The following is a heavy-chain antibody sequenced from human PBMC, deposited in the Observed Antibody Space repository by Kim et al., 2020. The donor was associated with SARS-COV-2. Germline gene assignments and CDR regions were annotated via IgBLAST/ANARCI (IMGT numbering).Heavy chain of an antibody. J-gene: IGHJ4*02. D-gene: IGHD4-17*01. V-gene: IGHV3-23*01. Sequence: AAAVQGPLTIARDKSKNTLYLQMNSLRAEDTAVYYCAKDSAYGDPLWFDYWGQGTLVTVSS. CDR3: AKDSAYGDPLWFDY.